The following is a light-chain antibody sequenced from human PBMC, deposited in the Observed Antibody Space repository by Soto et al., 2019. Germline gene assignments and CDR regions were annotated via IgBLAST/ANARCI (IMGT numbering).Light chain of an antibody. CDR2: GAS. V-gene: IGKV1-39*01. J-gene: IGKJ1*01. CDR1: QSISSY. Sequence: DIEMAQTTSSLSASVGDRVTITCRASQSISSYLNWYQQKPGKAPKLLIYGASSLQSGVPSRISGSGSGTDFTLTISSLQPEDFATYYCQQSYSTWTFGQGSKV. CDR3: QQSYSTWT.